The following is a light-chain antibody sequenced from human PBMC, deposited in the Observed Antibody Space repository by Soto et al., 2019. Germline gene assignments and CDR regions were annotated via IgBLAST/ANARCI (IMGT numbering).Light chain of an antibody. Sequence: DIQMTQSPSSLSASVGDRVTITCRASQTIIRYLNWYQQKPGKAPKLLISAASSLQSGVPTRFNGSRSGTDFTLTISSLQPEDFATYYCQQTYTTPWTFGRGTKVDIK. V-gene: IGKV1-39*01. CDR3: QQTYTTPWT. J-gene: IGKJ1*01. CDR1: QTIIRY. CDR2: AAS.